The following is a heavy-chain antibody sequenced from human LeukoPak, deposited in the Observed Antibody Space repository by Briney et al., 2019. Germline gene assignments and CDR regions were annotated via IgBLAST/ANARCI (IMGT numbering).Heavy chain of an antibody. CDR2: IYPGDSDT. D-gene: IGHD3-10*01. CDR3: ARLGGYGPYYYGSGQVNPQYYFDY. Sequence: GESLKISCKGSGYSFTSYWIGWVRQMPGKGLEWMGIIYPGDSDTRYSPSFQGQVTISADKSISTAYLQWSSLKASDTAMYYCARLGGYGPYYYGSGQVNPQYYFDYWGQGTLVTVSS. CDR1: GYSFTSYW. V-gene: IGHV5-51*01. J-gene: IGHJ4*02.